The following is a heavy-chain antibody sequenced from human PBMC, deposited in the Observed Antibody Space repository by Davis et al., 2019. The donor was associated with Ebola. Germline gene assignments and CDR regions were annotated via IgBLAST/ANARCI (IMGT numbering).Heavy chain of an antibody. V-gene: IGHV3-23*01. Sequence: GESLKISCAASGFTFSSYAMSWVRQAPGKGLEWVSAISGSGGSTYYADSVKGRFTIFRDNSKNTLYLQMNSLRAEDTAVYYCARQYRYSGSYYYFDYWGQGTLVTVSS. CDR3: ARQYRYSGSYYYFDY. CDR1: GFTFSSYA. D-gene: IGHD1-26*01. CDR2: ISGSGGST. J-gene: IGHJ4*02.